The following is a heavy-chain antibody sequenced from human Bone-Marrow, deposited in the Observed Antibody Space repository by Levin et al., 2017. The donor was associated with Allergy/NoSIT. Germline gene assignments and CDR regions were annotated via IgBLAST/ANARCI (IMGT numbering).Heavy chain of an antibody. Sequence: PGGSLRLSCAASGFTFSSYAMHWVRQAPGKGLEWVAVISYDGSNKYYADSVKGRFTISRDNSKNTLYLQMNSLRAEDTAVYYCARGYSYGLNWGQGTMVTVSS. CDR1: GFTFSSYA. V-gene: IGHV3-30-3*01. CDR2: ISYDGSNK. J-gene: IGHJ3*01. CDR3: ARGYSYGLN. D-gene: IGHD5-18*01.